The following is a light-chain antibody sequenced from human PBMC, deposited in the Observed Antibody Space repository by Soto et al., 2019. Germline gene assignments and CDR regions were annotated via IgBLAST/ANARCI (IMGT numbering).Light chain of an antibody. CDR2: GAF. CDR3: QQRSNWPPLT. V-gene: IGKV3-11*01. CDR1: QSIGLA. Sequence: EVVLSQAPATLSLSPGERATLSCRASQSIGLAIAWYQHKPGQAPRLLIYGAFNRATGIPARFSGSGSGTDFTLTISSLEPEDFAVYYCQQRSNWPPLTFGGGTKVDIK. J-gene: IGKJ4*01.